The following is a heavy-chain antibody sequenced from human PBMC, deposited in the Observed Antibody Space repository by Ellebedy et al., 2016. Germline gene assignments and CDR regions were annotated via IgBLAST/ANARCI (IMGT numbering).Heavy chain of an antibody. V-gene: IGHV4-38-2*02. Sequence: SETLSLXXTVSGYSISSGYYWGWIRQPPGKGLEWIGSIYHSGSTYYNPSLKSRVTISVDTSKNQFSLKLSSVTAADTAVYYCARVRDLELRAQPRLPNAFDIWGQGTMVTVSS. CDR2: IYHSGST. D-gene: IGHD1-7*01. CDR3: ARVRDLELRAQPRLPNAFDI. CDR1: GYSISSGYY. J-gene: IGHJ3*02.